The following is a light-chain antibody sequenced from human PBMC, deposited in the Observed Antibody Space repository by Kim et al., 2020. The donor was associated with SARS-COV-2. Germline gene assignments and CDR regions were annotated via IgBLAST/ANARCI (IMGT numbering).Light chain of an antibody. CDR1: QGISSY. CDR2: AAS. CDR3: QQLNSYPRT. V-gene: IGKV1-9*01. J-gene: IGKJ2*01. Sequence: SAAVGDRVTITCRASQGISSYLAWYQQKPEKAPTLLIYAASTLQSGVPSRFSGSGSGTEFTLTISSLQPEDFATYYCQQLNSYPRTFGQGTKLEI.